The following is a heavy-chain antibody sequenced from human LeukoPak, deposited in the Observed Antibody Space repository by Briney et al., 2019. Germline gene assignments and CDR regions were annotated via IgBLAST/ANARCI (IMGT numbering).Heavy chain of an antibody. CDR2: ISYDGSNK. V-gene: IGHV3-30*01. J-gene: IGHJ4*02. CDR3: ARGRGPTSYFDY. Sequence: GGSLRLSCAASGFTFSSYAMHWVRQAPGKELEWVAVISYDGSNKYYADSVKGRFTIFRDNSKNTLYLQMNSLRAEDTAVYYCARGRGPTSYFDYWGQGTLVTVSS. CDR1: GFTFSSYA. D-gene: IGHD3-10*01.